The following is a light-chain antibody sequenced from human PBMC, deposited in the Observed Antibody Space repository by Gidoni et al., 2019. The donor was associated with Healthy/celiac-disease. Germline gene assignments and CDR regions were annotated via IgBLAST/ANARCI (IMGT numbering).Light chain of an antibody. Sequence: HAVVPQEPSLTVSPGGTVTLTCGSSTGAVTSGHYPYWFQQKPGQAPRTLIYDTSNKHSWTPARFSGSLLGGKAALTRSGAQPEDEAEYYCLLSDSGASWVFGGGTKLTVL. J-gene: IGLJ3*02. CDR1: TGAVTSGHY. CDR2: DTS. CDR3: LLSDSGASWV. V-gene: IGLV7-46*01.